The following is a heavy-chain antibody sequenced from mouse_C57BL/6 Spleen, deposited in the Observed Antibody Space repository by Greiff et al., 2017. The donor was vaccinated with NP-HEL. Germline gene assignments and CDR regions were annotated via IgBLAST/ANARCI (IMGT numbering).Heavy chain of an antibody. Sequence: EVHLVESGPGLVKPSHSLSLTCSVTGYSITSGYYWNWIRQFPGNKLEWMGYISYDGSNNYNPSLKNRISITRDTSKNQFFLKLNSVTTEDTATYYCAREGGTDFDYWGQGTTLTVSS. CDR3: AREGGTDFDY. CDR1: GYSITSGYY. D-gene: IGHD4-1*01. J-gene: IGHJ2*01. V-gene: IGHV3-6*01. CDR2: ISYDGSN.